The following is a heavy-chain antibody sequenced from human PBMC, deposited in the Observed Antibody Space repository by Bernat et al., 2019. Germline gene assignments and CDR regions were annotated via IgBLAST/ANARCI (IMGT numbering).Heavy chain of an antibody. CDR3: ARGLLGYCSGGSCYNDY. CDR1: GGTFSSYT. Sequence: QVQLVQSGAEVKKPGSSVKVSCKASGGTFSSYTISWVRQAPGQGLEWMGRIIPILGIANYAQKFQGRVTITADKSTSTAYMELSSLRSEDTAVYYCARGLLGYCSGGSCYNDYWGQGTLVTVSS. CDR2: IIPILGIA. V-gene: IGHV1-69*02. J-gene: IGHJ4*02. D-gene: IGHD2-15*01.